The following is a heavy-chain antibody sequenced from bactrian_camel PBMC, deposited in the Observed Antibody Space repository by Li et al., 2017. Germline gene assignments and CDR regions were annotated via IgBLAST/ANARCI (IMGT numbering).Heavy chain of an antibody. J-gene: IGHJ4*01. Sequence: QLVESGGGLVQPGGSLRLSCAASGFSFSSYWMYWVRQAPGKGLEWVSTINSGGGTTYYADSVKGRFTISRDNAKNTVHLQMNSLKPEDTALYHCVSMGEWGLIDQNNYWGQGTQVTVS. CDR2: INSGGGTT. CDR3: VSMGEWGLIDQNNY. D-gene: IGHD3*01. CDR1: GFSFSSYW. V-gene: IGHV3S25*01.